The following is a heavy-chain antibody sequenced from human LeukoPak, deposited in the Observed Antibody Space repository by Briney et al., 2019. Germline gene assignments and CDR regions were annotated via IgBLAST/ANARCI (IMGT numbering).Heavy chain of an antibody. CDR1: GGSISSYY. Sequence: SETLSLTCTVSGGSISSYYWSWIRQPPGKGLEWIGYIYYSGSTNYNPSLKSRVTISVDTSKNQFSLKLSSVTAAATAVYYCARARVDTATISTDHWFDPWGQGTLVTVSS. D-gene: IGHD5-18*01. CDR2: IYYSGST. J-gene: IGHJ5*02. V-gene: IGHV4-59*01. CDR3: ARARVDTATISTDHWFDP.